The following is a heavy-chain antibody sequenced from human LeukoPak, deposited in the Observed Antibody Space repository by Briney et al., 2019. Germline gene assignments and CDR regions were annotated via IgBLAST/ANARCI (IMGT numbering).Heavy chain of an antibody. D-gene: IGHD2-21*02. J-gene: IGHJ4*02. V-gene: IGHV1-69*01. CDR1: GGTFSSYA. CDR3: ASPGLEVVTAKPTNFDY. Sequence: EASVKVSCKASGGTFSSYAISWVRQAPGQGLEWMGGIIPIFGTANYARKFQGRVTITADESTSTAYMELSSLRSEDTAVYYCASPGLEVVTAKPTNFDYWGQGTLVTVSS. CDR2: IIPIFGTA.